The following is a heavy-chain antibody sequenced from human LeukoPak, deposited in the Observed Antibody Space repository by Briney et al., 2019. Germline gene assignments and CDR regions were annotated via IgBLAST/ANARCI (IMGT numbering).Heavy chain of an antibody. V-gene: IGHV3-48*01. CDR1: GFAFNIYA. D-gene: IGHD1-26*01. Sequence: GGSLRLSCAASGFAFNIYAMGWVRQAPGKGLEWVSKISSSSSRIYYTDSVQGRFTIPRDNAKNPLYLQMNSLRAEDTAVYYCARVYYGRMDVWGKGTTVTISS. J-gene: IGHJ6*04. CDR2: ISSSSSRI. CDR3: ARVYYGRMDV.